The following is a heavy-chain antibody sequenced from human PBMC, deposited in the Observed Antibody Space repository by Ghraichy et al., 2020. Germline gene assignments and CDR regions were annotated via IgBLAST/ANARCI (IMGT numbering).Heavy chain of an antibody. Sequence: SQTLSLTCAVYGGSFSGYYWSWIRQPPGKGLEWIGEISHSGSTNYNPSLKSRVTISVDASKSQFSLRLTSVTAADTAVYYCARGKWEGRAARSNNWFDPWGQGTLVTVSS. D-gene: IGHD6-6*01. V-gene: IGHV4-34*01. J-gene: IGHJ5*02. CDR2: ISHSGST. CDR1: GGSFSGYY. CDR3: ARGKWEGRAARSNNWFDP.